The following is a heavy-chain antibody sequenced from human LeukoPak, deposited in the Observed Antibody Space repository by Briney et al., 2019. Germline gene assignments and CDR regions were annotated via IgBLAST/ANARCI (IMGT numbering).Heavy chain of an antibody. CDR3: ARGSLGDGSLLIDY. J-gene: IGHJ4*02. CDR2: INSDGSDI. D-gene: IGHD3-10*01. CDR1: GFTFDDYG. Sequence: PGGSLRLSCAASGFTFDDYGMTWVRQAPGQGLEWVSRINSDGSDITYADSVKGRFTISRDNAKNTVYLQMNSLRAEDTAVYYCARGSLGDGSLLIDYWGQGTLVTVSS. V-gene: IGHV3-74*01.